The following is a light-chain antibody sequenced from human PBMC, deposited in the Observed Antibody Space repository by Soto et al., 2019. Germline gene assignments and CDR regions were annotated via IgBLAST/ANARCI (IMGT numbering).Light chain of an antibody. Sequence: IVLTQSPGSLSLSPGERATLSCRASQSVSSSYLAWYQQKPGQAPRLLIYGASSRATGVPDRFSGSGSGADFTLTISRLEPEDFAVYYCQQYGSSPQTFGQGTKADIK. CDR2: GAS. CDR3: QQYGSSPQT. V-gene: IGKV3-20*01. J-gene: IGKJ1*01. CDR1: QSVSSSY.